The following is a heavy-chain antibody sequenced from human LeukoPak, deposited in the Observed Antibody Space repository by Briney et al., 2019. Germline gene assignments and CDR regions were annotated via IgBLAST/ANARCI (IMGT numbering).Heavy chain of an antibody. CDR3: ARAYYGSGSYYFDY. Sequence: SETLSLTCTVSGGSISSSSYYWGWIRQPPGKGLEWIGRIYTSGSTNYNPSLKSRVTMSVDTSKNQFSLKLSSVTAADTAVYYCARAYYGSGSYYFDYWGQGTLVTVSS. J-gene: IGHJ4*02. CDR2: IYTSGST. CDR1: GGSISSSSYY. V-gene: IGHV4-61*05. D-gene: IGHD3-10*01.